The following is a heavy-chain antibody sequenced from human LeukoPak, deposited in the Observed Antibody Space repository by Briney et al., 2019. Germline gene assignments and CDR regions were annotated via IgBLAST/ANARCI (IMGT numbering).Heavy chain of an antibody. V-gene: IGHV3-48*01. CDR3: ARRGGGSTSWNWFDP. CDR2: ISSSSSTI. Sequence: GGSLRLSCTASGFTFSSYSMNWVRQAPGKGLEWVSYISSSSSTIYYADSVKGRFTISRDNAKNSLYLQMNSLRAEDTAVYYCARRGGGSTSWNWFDPWGQGTLVTVSS. CDR1: GFTFSSYS. D-gene: IGHD2-2*01. J-gene: IGHJ5*02.